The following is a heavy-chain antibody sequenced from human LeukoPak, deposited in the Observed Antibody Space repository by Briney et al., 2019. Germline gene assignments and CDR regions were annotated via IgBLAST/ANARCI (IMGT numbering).Heavy chain of an antibody. CDR2: IRSDESNT. Sequence: GGSLRLSCAASGFTFSSYWMHWVRQAPGKGLVWVSGIRSDESNTKYADSVKGRFTISRDNAKNTLYLQMNSLRGEDTAVYYCAGGLSVNWFDPWGQGTLVTVSS. D-gene: IGHD3-16*01. CDR3: AGGLSVNWFDP. CDR1: GFTFSSYW. J-gene: IGHJ5*02. V-gene: IGHV3-74*03.